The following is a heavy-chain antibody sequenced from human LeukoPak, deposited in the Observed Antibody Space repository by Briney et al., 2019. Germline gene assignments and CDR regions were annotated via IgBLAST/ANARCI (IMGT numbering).Heavy chain of an antibody. D-gene: IGHD3-22*01. CDR3: ARNPRYYSDTSGYYPFDY. Sequence: ASVKVSCKASGYTFTDYYMHWVRQAPGQGLEWMGWINPNSGGTNYAQKFQGRVTITTDESTTTAYMELRSLRSEDTAVYYCARNPRYYSDTSGYYPFDYWGQGTLVTVSS. V-gene: IGHV1-2*02. CDR2: INPNSGGT. J-gene: IGHJ4*02. CDR1: GYTFTDYY.